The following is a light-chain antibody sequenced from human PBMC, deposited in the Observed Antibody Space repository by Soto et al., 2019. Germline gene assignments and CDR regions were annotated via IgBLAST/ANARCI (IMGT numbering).Light chain of an antibody. CDR1: QSVSSN. CDR2: DAS. Sequence: EIVMTQSPATLSVSPGERATLSCRASQSVSSNSAWYQQKPGQAPRLLIYDASTRATGIPARFSGSGSGTEFTLTISSLQSEDFGVYYCQQYNNWPALTFGGGTKVEIK. J-gene: IGKJ4*01. CDR3: QQYNNWPALT. V-gene: IGKV3-15*01.